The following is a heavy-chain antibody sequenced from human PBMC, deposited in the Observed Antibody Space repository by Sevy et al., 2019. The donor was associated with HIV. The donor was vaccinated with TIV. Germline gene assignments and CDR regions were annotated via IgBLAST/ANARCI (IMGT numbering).Heavy chain of an antibody. V-gene: IGHV3-7*03. J-gene: IGHJ6*03. CDR2: IKQDGREK. Sequence: GGSLRLSCAASGFTFISYGMTWVPQAPGKGREGVANIKQDGREKYYVDSVKGRFTISRDNAKNSLYLQMNSLRAEDTAVYYCARDEGNYYYYYMDVWGKGTTVTVSS. CDR3: ARDEGNYYYYYMDV. CDR1: GFTFISYG.